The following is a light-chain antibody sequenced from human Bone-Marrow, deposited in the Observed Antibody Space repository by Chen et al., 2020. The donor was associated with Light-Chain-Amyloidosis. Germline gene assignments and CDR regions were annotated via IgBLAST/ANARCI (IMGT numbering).Light chain of an antibody. CDR3: SSYTITNTLV. J-gene: IGLJ1*01. CDR1: SSDVGGDNH. V-gene: IGLV2-14*01. Sequence: QSALTPPASVSGSPGQSITILCTGTSSDVGGDNHVSWYQQHPDKAPKLMIYEVTNRPSWVPDRFSGSKSDNTASLTISGLQTEDEADYFCSSYTITNTLVFGSGTRVTVL. CDR2: EVT.